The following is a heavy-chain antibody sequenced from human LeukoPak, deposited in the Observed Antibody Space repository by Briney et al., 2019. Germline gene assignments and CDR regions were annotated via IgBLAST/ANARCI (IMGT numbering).Heavy chain of an antibody. CDR1: GYSFTTYR. V-gene: IGHV5-51*01. CDR3: ARQTIYCTRTSCEYYYMDV. J-gene: IGHJ6*03. D-gene: IGHD2-2*01. Sequence: GESLKISCKGSGYSFTTYRIGWVRPMPGKGMGWKGIIYPGDSDTRYSPSFEGQVTISADKSISTAYLQWNSLKASDTAMYYCARQTIYCTRTSCEYYYMDVWGKGTTVTVSS. CDR2: IYPGDSDT.